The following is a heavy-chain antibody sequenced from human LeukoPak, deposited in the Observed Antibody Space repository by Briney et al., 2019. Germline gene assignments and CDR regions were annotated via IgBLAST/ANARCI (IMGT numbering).Heavy chain of an antibody. V-gene: IGHV5-51*01. Sequence: GESLKISCKGSGYSFPAYWIGWVRQMPGKGLEWMGIIYPGDSDTRYSPSFQGQVTISADKSISTAYLQWSSLKASDTAMYYCARQIRGDYVWGSYKAFDIWGQGTMVTVSS. CDR1: GYSFPAYW. J-gene: IGHJ3*02. D-gene: IGHD3-16*01. CDR3: ARQIRGDYVWGSYKAFDI. CDR2: IYPGDSDT.